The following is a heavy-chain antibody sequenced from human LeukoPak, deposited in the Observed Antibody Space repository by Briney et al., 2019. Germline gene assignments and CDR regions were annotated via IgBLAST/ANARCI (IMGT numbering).Heavy chain of an antibody. V-gene: IGHV3-7*01. CDR2: IKQDGSEK. Sequence: GGSLRLSCAASGFTFSSYWMSWVRQAPGKGLEWVANIKQDGSEKYYVDSVKGRFTISRDNAKNSLYLQMNSLRAEDTAVYYCARVGSSSWSKHFDYWGQGTLVTVSS. D-gene: IGHD6-13*01. CDR3: ARVGSSSWSKHFDY. J-gene: IGHJ4*02. CDR1: GFTFSSYW.